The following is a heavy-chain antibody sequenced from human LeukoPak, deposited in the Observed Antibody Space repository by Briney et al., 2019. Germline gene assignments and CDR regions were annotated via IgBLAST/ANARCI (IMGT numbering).Heavy chain of an antibody. Sequence: GSLRLSCAASGFTFSSYGMHWVRQAPGKGLERVADIWYDGSNEYYADTVCGRFTISSDNSQNTLYLQMNSLRAEDTAVYYCARDYIVVVPAAIDFYGMEVWGQGTTVTVSS. D-gene: IGHD2-2*01. J-gene: IGHJ6*02. V-gene: IGHV3-33*01. CDR1: GFTFSSYG. CDR2: IWYDGSNE. CDR3: ARDYIVVVPAAIDFYGMEV.